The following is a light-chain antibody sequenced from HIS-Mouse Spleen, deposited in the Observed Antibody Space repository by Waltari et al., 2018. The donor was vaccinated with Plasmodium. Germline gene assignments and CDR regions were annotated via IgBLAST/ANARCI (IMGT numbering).Light chain of an antibody. V-gene: IGKV1-6*01. CDR2: AAS. CDR3: LQDYNYPYT. Sequence: AIQMTQSPSSLAASVGDRITITCRARQGISNDLGWYQQKPGKAPKLLISAASSLQSGVPSRFSGSGSGTDFTLTISSLQPEDFATYYCLQDYNYPYTFGQGTKLEIK. CDR1: QGISND. J-gene: IGKJ2*01.